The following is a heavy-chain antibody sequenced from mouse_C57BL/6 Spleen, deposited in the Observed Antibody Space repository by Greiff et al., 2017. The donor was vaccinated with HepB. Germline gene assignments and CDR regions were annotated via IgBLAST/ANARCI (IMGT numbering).Heavy chain of an antibody. CDR1: GYTFTGYW. Sequence: VKVVESGAELMKPGASVKLSCKATGYTFTGYWIEWVKQRPGHGLEWIGEILPGSGSTNYNEKFKGKATFTADTPSNTAYMQLSRLTTEDSAIYYCAPYDYDGGPWFAYWGQGTLVTVSA. CDR3: APYDYDGGPWFAY. CDR2: ILPGSGST. J-gene: IGHJ3*01. D-gene: IGHD2-4*01. V-gene: IGHV1-9*01.